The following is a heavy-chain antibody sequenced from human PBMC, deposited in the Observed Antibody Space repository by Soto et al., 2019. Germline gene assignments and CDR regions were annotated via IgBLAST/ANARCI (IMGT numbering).Heavy chain of an antibody. CDR3: ARYGSGSYSTTSFDY. J-gene: IGHJ4*02. V-gene: IGHV4-31*03. D-gene: IGHD3-10*01. CDR2: IYYSGST. Sequence: QVQLQESGPGLVKPSQTLSLTCTVSGGSISSGGYYWSWIRQHPVKGLEWIGYIYYSGSTYYNPSLKSRVTISVDTSKNQFSLILNSVTAAVTAVYYCARYGSGSYSTTSFDYWGQGTLVTVSS. CDR1: GGSISSGGYY.